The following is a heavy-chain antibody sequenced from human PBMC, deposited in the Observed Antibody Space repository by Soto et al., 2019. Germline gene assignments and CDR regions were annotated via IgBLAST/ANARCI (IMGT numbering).Heavy chain of an antibody. CDR3: ARAQGQQLVRDHWFDP. J-gene: IGHJ5*02. CDR2: IIPIFGTA. D-gene: IGHD6-13*01. Sequence: SVKVSCKASGGTFSSYSISWVRQAPGQGLEWMGGIIPIFGTANYAQKFQGRVTITADKSTSTAYMELSSLRSEDTAVYYCARAQGQQLVRDHWFDPWGQGTLVTVSS. CDR1: GGTFSSYS. V-gene: IGHV1-69*06.